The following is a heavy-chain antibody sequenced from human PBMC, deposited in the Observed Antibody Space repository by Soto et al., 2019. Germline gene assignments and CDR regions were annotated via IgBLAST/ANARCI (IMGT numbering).Heavy chain of an antibody. CDR2: ISDSGST. D-gene: IGHD2-2*01. J-gene: IGHJ4*01. Sequence: EVQLLESGGGLVQPGGSLRLYCEASGFTFSTSAMSWVRQAPGKGLDWVSTISDSGSTYYADSVKSRFTISRDNSKNTLYLQMNSLRAEDSAVYYSAKVCGEDVYWTRTSCLYSFHHWGQRAQVTVS. V-gene: IGHV3-23*01. CDR1: GFTFSTSA. CDR3: AKVCGEDVYWTRTSCLYSFHH.